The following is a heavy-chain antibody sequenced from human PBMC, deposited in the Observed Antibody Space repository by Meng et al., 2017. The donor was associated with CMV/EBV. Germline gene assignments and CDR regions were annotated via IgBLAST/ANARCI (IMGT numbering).Heavy chain of an antibody. V-gene: IGHV3-21*01. D-gene: IGHD3-3*01. Sequence: GGSLRLSCAASGFTFSSYSMNWVRLAPGKGLEWVSSISSSSSYIYYADSVKGRFTISRDNAKNSLYLQMNSLRAEDTAVYYCAREFSDFWSGYNYFDYWGQGTLVTVSS. CDR2: ISSSSSYI. CDR3: AREFSDFWSGYNYFDY. J-gene: IGHJ4*02. CDR1: GFTFSSYS.